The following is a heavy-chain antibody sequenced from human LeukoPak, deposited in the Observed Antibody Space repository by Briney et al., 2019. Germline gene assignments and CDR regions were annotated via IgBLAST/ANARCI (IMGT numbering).Heavy chain of an antibody. CDR3: VKDTGLVRGVPDY. V-gene: IGHV3-23*01. J-gene: IGHJ4*02. CDR2: ISGNGAVT. D-gene: IGHD3-10*01. Sequence: GGSLRLSCAASGFTFSNYAMNWLRQAPGMGLEWVSVISGNGAVTYYADSVKGRFTISRDNSKNTLYLQMNSLRAEDTAFYYCVKDTGLVRGVPDYWGQGTLVTVSS. CDR1: GFTFSNYA.